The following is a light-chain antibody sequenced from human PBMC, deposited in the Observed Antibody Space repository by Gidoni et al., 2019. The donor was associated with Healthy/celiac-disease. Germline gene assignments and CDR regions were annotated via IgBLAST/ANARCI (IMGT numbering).Light chain of an antibody. CDR2: DAS. Sequence: EIVFTQSPATLSLSPGERATLSCRASQSVSSYLAWYQQKPGQAPRLLIYDASNRATGIPARFSGSGSGTDFTLTISSLEPEDFAVYYCQQRSNWPPETFGQGTKVEIK. CDR3: QQRSNWPPET. V-gene: IGKV3-11*01. J-gene: IGKJ1*01. CDR1: QSVSSY.